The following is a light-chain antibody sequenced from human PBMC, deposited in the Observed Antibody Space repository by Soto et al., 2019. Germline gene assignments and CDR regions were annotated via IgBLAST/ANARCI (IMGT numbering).Light chain of an antibody. CDR3: QQYNNWHPFT. J-gene: IGKJ2*01. Sequence: EIVMTQSPATLSVSPGDRATLSCRASQSVSSNLAWYQQKPGQAPRLLIYGASTRATGIPARFSGSRSGTEFTPNISSLQSEDFAVYFCQQYNNWHPFTFGQGTKLEIK. CDR2: GAS. CDR1: QSVSSN. V-gene: IGKV3-15*01.